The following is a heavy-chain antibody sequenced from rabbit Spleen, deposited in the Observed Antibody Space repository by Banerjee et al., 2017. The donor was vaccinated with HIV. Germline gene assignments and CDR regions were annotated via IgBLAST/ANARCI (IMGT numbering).Heavy chain of an antibody. CDR2: IYGDRSGST. D-gene: IGHD2-1*01. CDR3: ARGSAAMTMVITGFYLNL. CDR1: GFSFSSSYY. V-gene: IGHV1S40*01. Sequence: QSLEESGGDLVKPEGSLTLTCTASGFSFSSSYYMCWFRQAPGKGLECIACIYGDRSGSTYYANWAKGRFTISRTSSTTVTLEMTSLTAADTATYFCARGSAAMTMVITGFYLNLWGPGTLVTVS. J-gene: IGHJ4*01.